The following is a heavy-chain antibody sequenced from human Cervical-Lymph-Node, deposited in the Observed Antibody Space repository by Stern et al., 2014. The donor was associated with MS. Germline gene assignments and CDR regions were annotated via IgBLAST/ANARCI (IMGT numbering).Heavy chain of an antibody. CDR1: GYTFTSYY. CDR3: ARGDGNWVDY. V-gene: IGHV1-46*01. Sequence: VQLVESVAEVKKPGASVKVSCKASGYTFTSYYIHWARQAPGQGLEWMGIINPSGGSTSYAQKFQGRSTMTRDTSTSTVYMELSSLRSEDTAVYYCARGDGNWVDYWGQGTLVTVSS. CDR2: INPSGGST. J-gene: IGHJ4*02. D-gene: IGHD7-27*01.